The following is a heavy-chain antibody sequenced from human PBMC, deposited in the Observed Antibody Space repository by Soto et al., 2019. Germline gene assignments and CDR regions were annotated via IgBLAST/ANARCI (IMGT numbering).Heavy chain of an antibody. CDR3: ARNASGRGWFDS. CDR2: IYYIGTT. CDR1: GGSVRSPSHY. V-gene: IGHV4-61*01. D-gene: IGHD3-10*01. J-gene: IGHJ5*01. Sequence: SETLSLTCTVSGGSVRSPSHYWSWIRQPPGKGLEWIGNIYYIGTTDYNPSLANRVTLLLDTSKNQFSLKMRSVTVADTAVYYCARNASGRGWFDSWGQGTLVTVSS.